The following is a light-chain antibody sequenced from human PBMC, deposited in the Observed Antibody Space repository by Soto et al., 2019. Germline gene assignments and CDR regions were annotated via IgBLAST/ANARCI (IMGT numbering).Light chain of an antibody. V-gene: IGKV3-15*01. Sequence: EIVMTQSPATLSVSPGENATLSCRASQSVSRNLAWYQQKPGQGPRLLIYDASTRATGIPARFSGSGTGTEFTLTIGSLQSEDFAVFYCQQYYTWPLTFGGGTKVEIK. CDR1: QSVSRN. J-gene: IGKJ4*01. CDR2: DAS. CDR3: QQYYTWPLT.